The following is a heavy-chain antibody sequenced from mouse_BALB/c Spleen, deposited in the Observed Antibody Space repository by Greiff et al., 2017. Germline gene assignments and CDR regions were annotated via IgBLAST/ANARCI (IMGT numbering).Heavy chain of an antibody. D-gene: IGHD3-1*01. CDR1: GFSLTGYG. CDR3: ARYRGGYYAMDY. Sequence: QVQLKQSGPGLVAPSQSLSITCTVSGFSLTGYGVNWVRQPPGKGLEWMGMIWGDGSTDYNSALNSRLSISTDNSKSQVFLKMNSRQTDDTARYYCARYRGGYYAMDYWGQGTSVTVSS. J-gene: IGHJ4*01. V-gene: IGHV2-6-7*01. CDR2: IWGDGST.